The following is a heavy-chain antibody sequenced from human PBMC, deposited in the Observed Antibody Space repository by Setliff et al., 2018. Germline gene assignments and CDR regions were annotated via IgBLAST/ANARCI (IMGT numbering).Heavy chain of an antibody. Sequence: HPGGSLRLSCSASGFSFSGSWMAWVRQAPGQGLEWVADIRPDGSGNFYVDSVRGRFTVSRDNARNSLFLQMNSLSAEDTAMYYCARDPEGGEFDIWGRGTLVTVSS. CDR2: IRPDGSGN. CDR1: GFSFSGSW. J-gene: IGHJ3*02. D-gene: IGHD2-21*01. V-gene: IGHV3-7*01. CDR3: ARDPEGGEFDI.